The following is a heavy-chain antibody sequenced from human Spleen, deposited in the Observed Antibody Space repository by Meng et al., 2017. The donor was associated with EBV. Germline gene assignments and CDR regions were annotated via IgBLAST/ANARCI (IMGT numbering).Heavy chain of an antibody. V-gene: IGHV4-59*01. CDR1: GDSINNYY. CDR2: FYSTGSP. D-gene: IGHD6-13*01. Sequence: QVRRRESGPGLVKPSETLSLTCNVSGDSINNYYWNWIRQPPGKGLEWIGYFYSTGSPSYNPSLGSRVTVSLDPSKRQFSLELKSVTAADTAVYYCVRETPGYSSGWYYYFDSWGQGTLVTVSS. J-gene: IGHJ4*02. CDR3: VRETPGYSSGWYYYFDS.